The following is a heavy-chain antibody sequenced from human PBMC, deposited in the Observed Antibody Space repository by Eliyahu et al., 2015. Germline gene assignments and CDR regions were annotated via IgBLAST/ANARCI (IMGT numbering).Heavy chain of an antibody. V-gene: IGHV3-33*01. D-gene: IGHD6-6*01. J-gene: IGHJ6*02. CDR3: ARDINIAARQIGLGLREYYYYGMDV. CDR2: IWYDGSNK. CDR1: SSYG. Sequence: SSYGMHWVRQAPGKGLEWVAVIWYDGSNKYYADSVKGRFTISRDNSKNTLYLQMNSLRAEDTAVYYCARDINIAARQIGLGLREYYYYGMDVWGQGTTVTVSS.